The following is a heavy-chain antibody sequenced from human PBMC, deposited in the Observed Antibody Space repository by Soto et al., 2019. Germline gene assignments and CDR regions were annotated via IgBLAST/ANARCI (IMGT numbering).Heavy chain of an antibody. Sequence: EVQLLESGGGLEQPGGSLRLSCAASGFTFSSYAMSWVRQAPGKGLEWVSAISGSGGGTYYADSVKGRFTISRDNSKNTMYLQMNSLRAEDTAVYYCAKASCTSTSCEGFDFWGQGTLVTVSS. CDR3: AKASCTSTSCEGFDF. CDR1: GFTFSSYA. V-gene: IGHV3-23*01. J-gene: IGHJ4*02. CDR2: ISGSGGGT. D-gene: IGHD2-2*01.